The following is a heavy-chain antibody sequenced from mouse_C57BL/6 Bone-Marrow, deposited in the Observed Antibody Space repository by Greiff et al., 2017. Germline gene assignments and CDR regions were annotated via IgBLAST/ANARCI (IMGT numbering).Heavy chain of an antibody. CDR1: GFTFSDAW. D-gene: IGHD3-3*01. V-gene: IGHV6-6*01. CDR2: IRNKANNHAT. J-gene: IGHJ3*01. CDR3: TGWERVRFAY. Sequence: DVKLVESGGGLVQPGGSMKLSCAASGFTFSDAWMDWVRQSPEKGLEWVALIRNKANNHATYYAESVKGRFNISRDGSKSSYYLQMTSLRPEDTGIYYCTGWERVRFAYWGKGTLVTVSA.